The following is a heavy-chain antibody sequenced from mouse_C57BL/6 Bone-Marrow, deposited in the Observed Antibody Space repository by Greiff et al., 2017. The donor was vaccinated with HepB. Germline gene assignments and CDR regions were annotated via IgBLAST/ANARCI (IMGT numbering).Heavy chain of an antibody. CDR2: IYPRSGNT. D-gene: IGHD1-1*01. Sequence: LQESGAELARPGASVKLSCKASGYTFTSYGISWVKQRTGQGLEWIGEIYPRSGNTYYNEKFKGKATLTADKSSSTAYMELRSLTSEDSAVYFCARSYYGSPAYWGQGTLVTVSA. V-gene: IGHV1-81*01. CDR1: GYTFTSYG. CDR3: ARSYYGSPAY. J-gene: IGHJ3*01.